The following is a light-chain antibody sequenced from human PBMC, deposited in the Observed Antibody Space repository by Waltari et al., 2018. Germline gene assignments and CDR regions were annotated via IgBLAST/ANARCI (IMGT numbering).Light chain of an antibody. J-gene: IGLJ2*01. Sequence: QSALTQPASVSGSPGQSITISCTGTSSDVGGYNYVSWYQQPPGTAPKLMIYEVSNRPSGVSNRFAGSKSGNTASLTISGLQAEDEADYYCSSYTSSSTPVVFGGGTKLTVL. V-gene: IGLV2-14*01. CDR1: SSDVGGYNY. CDR3: SSYTSSSTPVV. CDR2: EVS.